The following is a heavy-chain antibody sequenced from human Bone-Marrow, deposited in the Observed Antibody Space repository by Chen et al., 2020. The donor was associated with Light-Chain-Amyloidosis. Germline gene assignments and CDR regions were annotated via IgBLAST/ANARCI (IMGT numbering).Heavy chain of an antibody. CDR2: IYPDDSDA. CDR1: GYTFPNYW. CDR3: ARRRDGYNFDY. Sequence: LKISCKGSGYTFPNYWIGWVRQMPGKGLEWMGVIYPDDSDARYSPSFEGQVTISADKSITTAYLQWRSLKASDTAMYYCARRRDGYNFDYCGQGTLVTVSS. D-gene: IGHD5-12*01. V-gene: IGHV5-51*01. J-gene: IGHJ4*02.